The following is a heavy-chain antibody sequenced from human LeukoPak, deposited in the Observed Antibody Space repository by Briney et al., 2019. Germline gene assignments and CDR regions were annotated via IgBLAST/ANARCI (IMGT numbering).Heavy chain of an antibody. CDR2: IWYDGSNK. CDR3: ARDIGYFDL. J-gene: IGHJ4*02. CDR1: GFTFSSYG. V-gene: IGHV3-33*01. Sequence: GGSLRLSCAASGFTFSSYGMHWVRQAPGKGLEWVAVIWYDGSNKYYADPVKGRFTISRDNSKNTLYLQMNSLRAEDTAVYYCARDIGYFDLWGQGTLVTVSS. D-gene: IGHD2-15*01.